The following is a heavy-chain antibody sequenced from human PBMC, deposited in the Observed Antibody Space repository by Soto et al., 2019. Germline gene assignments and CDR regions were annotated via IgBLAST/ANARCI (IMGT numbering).Heavy chain of an antibody. V-gene: IGHV3-23*01. J-gene: IGHJ4*02. CDR3: AMGDCSSTSCNPYFDY. CDR2: ISGSGGST. Sequence: EVQLLESGGGLVQPGGSLRLSCAASGFTFSSYAMSWVRQAPGKGLEWVSAISGSGGSTYYADSVKVRFTISRDNSKNTLYLQMNSLRAEDTAVYYCAMGDCSSTSCNPYFDYWGQGTLVTVSS. D-gene: IGHD2-2*01. CDR1: GFTFSSYA.